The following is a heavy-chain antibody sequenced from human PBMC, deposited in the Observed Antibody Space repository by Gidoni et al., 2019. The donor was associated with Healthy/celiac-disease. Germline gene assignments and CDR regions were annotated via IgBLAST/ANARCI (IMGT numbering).Heavy chain of an antibody. D-gene: IGHD3-3*01. J-gene: IGHJ6*02. CDR2: ISWDGGST. V-gene: IGHV3-43*01. CDR3: AKDTGLLYVDNYGMDV. CDR1: GFTFDDYT. Sequence: EVQLVESGGVVVQPGGSLRLSCAASGFTFDDYTMHWVRQAPGKGLEWVSLISWDGGSTYYADSVKGRFTIYRDNSKNSLYLQMNSLRTEDTALYYCAKDTGLLYVDNYGMDVWGQGTTVTVSS.